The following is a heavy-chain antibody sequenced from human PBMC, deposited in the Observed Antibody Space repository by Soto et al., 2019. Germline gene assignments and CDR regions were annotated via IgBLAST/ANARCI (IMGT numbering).Heavy chain of an antibody. CDR1: GYTFNIYG. CDR3: ARDLDGSGSYYTDY. V-gene: IGHV1-18*01. Sequence: ASVKVSCKASGYTFNIYGINWVRQAPGQGLEWMGWIKPHNGNTKYAQNLQGRVIMTTDTSTSTAYMELRSLRSDDTAVYYCARDLDGSGSYYTDYWGQGTLVTISS. D-gene: IGHD3-10*01. J-gene: IGHJ4*02. CDR2: IKPHNGNT.